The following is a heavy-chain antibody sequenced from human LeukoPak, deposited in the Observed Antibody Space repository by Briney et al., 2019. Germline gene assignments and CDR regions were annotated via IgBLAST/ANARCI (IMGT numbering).Heavy chain of an antibody. CDR1: GYTFTSYG. D-gene: IGHD3-3*01. CDR2: IIPIFGTA. Sequence: ASVKVSCKASGYTFTSYGISWVRQAPGQGLEWMGGIIPIFGTANYAQKFQGRVTITADESTSTAYMELSSLRSEDTAVYYCARDSSFGVVTLDYWGQGTLVTVSS. J-gene: IGHJ4*02. CDR3: ARDSSFGVVTLDY. V-gene: IGHV1-69*13.